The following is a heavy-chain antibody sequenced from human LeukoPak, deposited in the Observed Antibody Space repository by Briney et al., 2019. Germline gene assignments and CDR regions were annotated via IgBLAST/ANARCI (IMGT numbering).Heavy chain of an antibody. CDR3: ARGYCSSTSCYFTGY. J-gene: IGHJ4*02. D-gene: IGHD2-2*01. CDR2: IYHSGST. CDR1: GGSISSYY. Sequence: SETLSLTCTVSGGSISSYYWSWIRQPPGEGLEWIGSIYHSGSTYYNPSLKSRVTISVDTSKNQFSLKLSSVTAADTAMYYCARGYCSSTSCYFTGYWGRGTLVTVSS. V-gene: IGHV4-59*08.